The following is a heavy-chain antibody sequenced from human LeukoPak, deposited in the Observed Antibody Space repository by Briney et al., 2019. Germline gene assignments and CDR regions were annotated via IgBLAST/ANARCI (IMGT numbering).Heavy chain of an antibody. J-gene: IGHJ4*02. V-gene: IGHV3-7*01. CDR3: ARGRYGQTPN. CDR2: IKQDGSEK. CDR1: GFTFSSYW. Sequence: GRSLRLSCAASGFTFSSYWMSWVRQAPGKGREWVANIKQDGSEKYYVDSVKGRFTISRDNAKNSLYLQMNSLRAEETAVYYCARGRYGQTPNWGQGTLVTVSS. D-gene: IGHD4-17*01.